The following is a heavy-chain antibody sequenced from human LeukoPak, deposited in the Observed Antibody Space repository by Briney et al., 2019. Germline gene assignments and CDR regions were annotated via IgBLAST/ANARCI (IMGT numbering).Heavy chain of an antibody. J-gene: IGHJ4*02. CDR2: IKSKADGGTT. CDR1: GFTFSSCG. Sequence: GGSLRLSCAASGFTFSSCGMSWVRQAPGKGLEWVGRIKSKADGGTTDYAAPVKGRFTISRDDSKNTLYLQMNSLKTEDTAVYYCTTNTNYVRGALGYWGQGTLVTVSS. D-gene: IGHD4-11*01. CDR3: TTNTNYVRGALGY. V-gene: IGHV3-15*01.